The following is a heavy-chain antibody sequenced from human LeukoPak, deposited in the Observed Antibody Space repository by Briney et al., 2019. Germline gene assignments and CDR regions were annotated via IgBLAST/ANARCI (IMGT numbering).Heavy chain of an antibody. J-gene: IGHJ4*02. Sequence: SETLSLTCTVSGDSIGGSNYYWAWIRQSPGKGLEWIGSVFYSGNTYYHPSLKSRVTISVDTSKNQFSLNLYSVTAADTATYYCARRGITYSSSFFAYWGQGTLVTVSS. CDR2: VFYSGNT. V-gene: IGHV4-39*01. CDR3: ARRGITYSSSFFAY. CDR1: GDSIGGSNYY. D-gene: IGHD6-13*01.